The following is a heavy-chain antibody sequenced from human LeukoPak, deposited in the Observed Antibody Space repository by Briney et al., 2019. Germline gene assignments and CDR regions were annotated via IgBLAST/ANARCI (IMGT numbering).Heavy chain of an antibody. V-gene: IGHV3-23*01. CDR1: GFTFSSYA. J-gene: IGHJ4*02. CDR2: ISGSGGST. D-gene: IGHD1-26*01. CDR3: AKLVGATDRRYFDY. Sequence: GGSLRLSCAASGFTFSSYAMSWVRQAPGKGLEWVSAISGSGGSTYYADSVKGRFTISRDNSKNTLYLQMNSLRAKDTAVYYCAKLVGATDRRYFDYWGQGILVTVSS.